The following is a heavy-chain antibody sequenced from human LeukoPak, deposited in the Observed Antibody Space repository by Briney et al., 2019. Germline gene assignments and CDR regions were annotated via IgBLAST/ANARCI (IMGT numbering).Heavy chain of an antibody. V-gene: IGHV1-2*02. J-gene: IGHJ4*02. CDR3: ARLNIPMGTFDY. D-gene: IGHD2-2*02. Sequence: ASVKVSCKASGYTFTGYYMHWVRQAPRQGLEWMGWINPDSGGTNYAQKFQGRVTMTRDTSISTAYMELSRLTSDDTAVYFCARLNIPMGTFDYWGQGTLVTVSS. CDR1: GYTFTGYY. CDR2: INPDSGGT.